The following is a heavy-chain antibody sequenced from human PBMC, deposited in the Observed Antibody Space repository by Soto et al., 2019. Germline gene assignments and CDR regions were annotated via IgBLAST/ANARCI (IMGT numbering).Heavy chain of an antibody. CDR1: GFTFSSYA. Sequence: GGSLRLSCAASGFTFSSYAMHWVRQAPGKGLEWVAVISYDGSNKYYADSVKGRFTISRDNSKNTLYLQMNSLRAEDTAVYYCARDSTITMIGGGGYWGQGTLVTVSS. CDR2: ISYDGSNK. J-gene: IGHJ4*02. D-gene: IGHD3-22*01. V-gene: IGHV3-30-3*01. CDR3: ARDSTITMIGGGGY.